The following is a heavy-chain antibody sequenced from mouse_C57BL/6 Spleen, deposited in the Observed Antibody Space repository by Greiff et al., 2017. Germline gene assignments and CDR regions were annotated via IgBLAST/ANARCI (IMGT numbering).Heavy chain of an antibody. CDR3: ARMQSSPYYFDY. D-gene: IGHD1-1*01. CDR2: IDPSDSET. CDR1: GYTFTSYW. Sequence: QVQLKQPGAELVRPGSSVKLSCKASGYTFTSYWMHWVKQRPIQGLEWIGNIDPSDSETHYNQKFKDKATLTVDKSSSTAYMQLSSLTSEDSAVYYCARMQSSPYYFDYWGQGTTLTVSS. J-gene: IGHJ2*01. V-gene: IGHV1-52*01.